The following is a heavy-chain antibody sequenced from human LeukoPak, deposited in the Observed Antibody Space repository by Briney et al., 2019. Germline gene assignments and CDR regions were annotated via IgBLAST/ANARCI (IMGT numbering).Heavy chain of an antibody. D-gene: IGHD3-22*01. Sequence: GGSLRLSCAASGFTFSSYSVNWVRQAPGKGLEWVSSISSSSSYIYYADSVKGRFTIPRDNAKNSLHLQMNSLRAEDTAVYYCARGPSLYYYDSSGHPYYFDYWGQGTLVTVSS. V-gene: IGHV3-21*01. J-gene: IGHJ4*02. CDR1: GFTFSSYS. CDR3: ARGPSLYYYDSSGHPYYFDY. CDR2: ISSSSSYI.